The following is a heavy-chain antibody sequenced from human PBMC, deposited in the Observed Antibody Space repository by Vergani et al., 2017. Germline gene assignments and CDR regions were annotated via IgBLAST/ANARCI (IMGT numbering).Heavy chain of an antibody. V-gene: IGHV1-69*13. CDR2: IIPIFGTA. CDR3: ARVTALGYYDSSGFSDY. J-gene: IGHJ4*02. D-gene: IGHD3-22*01. CDR1: GGTFSSYA. Sequence: QVQLVQSGAEVKKPGSSVKVSCKASGGTFSSYALNWVRQAPGQGLEWMGSIIPIFGTANYAQKFQGRVTITADESTSTDYMELSSLRSEDTAVYYCARVTALGYYDSSGFSDYWGQGTRVTVSS.